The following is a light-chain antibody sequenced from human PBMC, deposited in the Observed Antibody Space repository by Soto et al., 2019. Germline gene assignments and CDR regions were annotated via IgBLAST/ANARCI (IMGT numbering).Light chain of an antibody. J-gene: IGLJ1*01. V-gene: IGLV2-14*01. CDR2: EVS. Sequence: SVLTQPASVSGSPGQSITISCTGTSSDIGGYDYVSWYQQHPGKVPKLMIYEVSNRPSGVSNRFSGSKSGNTASLTISGLQAEDEADYYCCSYTSTITYVFGTGTKVTVL. CDR3: CSYTSTITYV. CDR1: SSDIGGYDY.